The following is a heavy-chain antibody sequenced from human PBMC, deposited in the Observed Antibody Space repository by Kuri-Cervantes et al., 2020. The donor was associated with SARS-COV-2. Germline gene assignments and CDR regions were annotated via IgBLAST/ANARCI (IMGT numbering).Heavy chain of an antibody. V-gene: IGHV3-53*01. D-gene: IGHD1-26*01. J-gene: IGHJ3*02. Sequence: GEPLKISCAASGFTVSSNYMSWVRQAPGKGLEWVSVIYSGGSTYYADSVKGRFTISRDNSKNTLYLQMNSLRAEDTAVYYCAREMKEGAVMGAFDIWGQGTMVTVSS. CDR1: GFTVSSNY. CDR2: IYSGGST. CDR3: AREMKEGAVMGAFDI.